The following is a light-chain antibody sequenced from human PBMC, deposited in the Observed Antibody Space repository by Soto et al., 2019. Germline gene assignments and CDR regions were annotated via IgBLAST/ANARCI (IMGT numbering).Light chain of an antibody. CDR1: QSISSW. V-gene: IGKV1-5*03. CDR3: QQYNSYPLT. CDR2: KAS. Sequence: DIQMTQSPSTLSVSVGDRVTITCRASQSISSWLAWYQQKPGKAPKLLIYKASSLESGVPSRVSGSGSGTEFTLTISSLQPDDFATYYCQQYNSYPLTFGGGTKVEVK. J-gene: IGKJ4*01.